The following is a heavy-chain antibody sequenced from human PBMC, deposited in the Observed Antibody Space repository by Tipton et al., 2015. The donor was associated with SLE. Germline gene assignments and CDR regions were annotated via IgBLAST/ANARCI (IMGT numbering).Heavy chain of an antibody. D-gene: IGHD5-18*01. J-gene: IGHJ4*02. CDR3: ASRDGYSHDY. V-gene: IGHV4-39*01. CDR2: IYHSGNA. CDR1: GGSISTSTYF. Sequence: VKPSETLSLVCSVSGGSISTSTYFWGWIRQPPGKGLEWIGDIYHSGNAYYNPSLNSRVTISVDTSENQFSLKLTSVTAADTAMYYCASRDGYSHDYWGQGTLVIVSS.